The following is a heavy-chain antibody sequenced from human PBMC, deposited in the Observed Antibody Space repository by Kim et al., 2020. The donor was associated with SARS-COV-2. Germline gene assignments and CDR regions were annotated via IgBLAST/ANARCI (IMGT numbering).Heavy chain of an antibody. D-gene: IGHD5-18*01. Sequence: ASVKGRFTNSRDNSKNTLYLQMNSLRAEDTAVYYCAKDKYSSNGGGMDVWGQGTTVTVSS. CDR3: AKDKYSSNGGGMDV. V-gene: IGHV3-30*02. J-gene: IGHJ6*02.